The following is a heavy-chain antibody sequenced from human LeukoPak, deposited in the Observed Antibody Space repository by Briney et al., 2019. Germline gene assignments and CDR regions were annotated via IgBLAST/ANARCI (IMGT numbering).Heavy chain of an antibody. Sequence: GGSLRLSCAASGFTFSSYAMSWVRQAPGKGLEWVSAISGSGGSTYYADSVKGRFTTSRDNSKNTLYLQMNSLRAEDTAVYYCASGLLDSSGYFLNYWGQGTLVTVSS. J-gene: IGHJ4*02. CDR3: ASGLLDSSGYFLNY. CDR2: ISGSGGST. V-gene: IGHV3-23*01. D-gene: IGHD3-22*01. CDR1: GFTFSSYA.